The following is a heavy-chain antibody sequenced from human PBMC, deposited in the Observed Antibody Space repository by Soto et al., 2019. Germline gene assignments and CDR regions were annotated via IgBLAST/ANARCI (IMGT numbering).Heavy chain of an antibody. CDR1: GGPITSENYY. CDR3: ARVPGP. V-gene: IGHV4-39*07. Sequence: SETLSPTCTVSGGPITSENYYWGWIRQPPGKGLEWIGTISFSGTTYYNPSLKGRVTISMDTSKNQFSLKVNSVTAADTAVYYCARVPGPWGQGTLVTVSS. J-gene: IGHJ5*02. CDR2: ISFSGTT.